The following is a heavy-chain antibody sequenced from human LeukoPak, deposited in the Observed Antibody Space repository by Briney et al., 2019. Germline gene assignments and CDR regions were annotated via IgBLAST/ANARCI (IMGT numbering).Heavy chain of an antibody. J-gene: IGHJ4*02. CDR2: ISTSSSYI. Sequence: GGSLRLSCAASGFTFSRYSMNWVRQAPGKGLEWVSSISTSSSYIYYADSVKGRFTISRDNAKNSLYLQMNSLRAEDTAVYYRARDNDNLTGYQTRFDYWGQGTLVTVSS. CDR1: GFTFSRYS. V-gene: IGHV3-21*01. D-gene: IGHD3-9*01. CDR3: ARDNDNLTGYQTRFDY.